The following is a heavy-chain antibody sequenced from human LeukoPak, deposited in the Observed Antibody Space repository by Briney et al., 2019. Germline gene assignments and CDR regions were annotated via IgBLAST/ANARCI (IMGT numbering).Heavy chain of an antibody. CDR1: GFIFSSYAMY. CDR3: AKLTCSSTFCPLDY. Sequence: PGGSLRLSCSASGFIFSSYAMYWIRQPPGKGLEWIGTVSYSGTTYYSPSLKSRVTISVDTSKNQFSLRLTSVTAADTALYYCAKLTCSSTFCPLDYWGQGTLVTVSS. J-gene: IGHJ4*02. D-gene: IGHD2-2*01. CDR2: VSYSGTT. V-gene: IGHV4-39*01.